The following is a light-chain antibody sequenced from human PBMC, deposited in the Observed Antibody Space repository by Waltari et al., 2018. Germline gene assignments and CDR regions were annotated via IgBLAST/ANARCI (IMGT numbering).Light chain of an antibody. J-gene: IGKJ2*01. V-gene: IGKV1-5*03. CDR1: QSISNW. Sequence: DIQLTQSPSTLSASVGDRVTITCRASQSISNWLAWYQQRPGTAPKLLVYKASNLQSGVPSRFSGSGSGTQFTLTISSLQPDDFATYYCQQYNSYPYTFGQGTKLEIK. CDR3: QQYNSYPYT. CDR2: KAS.